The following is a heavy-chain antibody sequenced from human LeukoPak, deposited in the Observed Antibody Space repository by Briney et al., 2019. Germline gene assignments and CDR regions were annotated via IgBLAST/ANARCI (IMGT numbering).Heavy chain of an antibody. CDR1: GYTFPGYY. Sequence: GSVKVSCKASGYTFPGYYMHWVRQAPGQGLEWMGWINPNSGGTNYAQKFQGRVTMTRDTSISTAYMELSRLRSDDTAVYYCASPHPGIAAAGTDYYYYYYMDVWGKGTTVTVSS. D-gene: IGHD6-13*01. CDR3: ASPHPGIAAAGTDYYYYYYMDV. J-gene: IGHJ6*03. CDR2: INPNSGGT. V-gene: IGHV1-2*02.